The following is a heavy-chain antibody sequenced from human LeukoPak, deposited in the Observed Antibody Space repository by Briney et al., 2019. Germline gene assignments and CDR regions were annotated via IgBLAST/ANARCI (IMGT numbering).Heavy chain of an antibody. J-gene: IGHJ6*03. CDR2: INHSGST. V-gene: IGHV4-34*01. CDR1: GGSFSGYY. Sequence: ASETLSLTCAVYGGSFSGYYWSWIRQPPGKGLEWIGEINHSGSTNYNPSLKSRVTISVDTSKNQFSLKLSSVTAADTVVYYCARAHMITSYYYYYYMDVWGKGTTVTVSS. D-gene: IGHD3-16*01. CDR3: ARAHMITSYYYYYYMDV.